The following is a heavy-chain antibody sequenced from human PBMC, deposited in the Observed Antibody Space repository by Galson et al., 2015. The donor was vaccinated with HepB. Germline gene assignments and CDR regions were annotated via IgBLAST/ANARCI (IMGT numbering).Heavy chain of an antibody. J-gene: IGHJ5*02. D-gene: IGHD6-13*01. CDR3: ASGDVRGYSNHWYGRS. CDR1: GFIFSIYA. CDR2: ISGSGGST. V-gene: IGHV3-23*01. Sequence: SLRLSCAASGFIFSIYAMSWVRQAPGKGLEGVSAISGSGGSTYYADSVKGRFTISRDTSKNTLHLQMNSLRDEDTSIYYCASGDVRGYSNHWYGRSCGQGTLVP.